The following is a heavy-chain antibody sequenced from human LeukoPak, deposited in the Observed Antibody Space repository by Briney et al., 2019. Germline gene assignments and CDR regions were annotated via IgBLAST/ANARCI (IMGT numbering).Heavy chain of an antibody. Sequence: PGGSLRLSCAASGFTFGSYAMSWVRQAPGKGLEWVSVISGSGGDTYYADSVKGRFTISRDNSKNTLYLQMNSLRAEDTAVYYCAKDRRLSGSSYFDYWGQGTLVTVSS. CDR2: ISGSGGDT. V-gene: IGHV3-23*01. CDR1: GFTFGSYA. D-gene: IGHD1-26*01. CDR3: AKDRRLSGSSYFDY. J-gene: IGHJ4*02.